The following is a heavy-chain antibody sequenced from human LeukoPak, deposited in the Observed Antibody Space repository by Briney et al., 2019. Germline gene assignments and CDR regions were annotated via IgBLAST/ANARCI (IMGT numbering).Heavy chain of an antibody. D-gene: IGHD3-3*02. CDR2: ISGSGSYI. CDR1: GFSFSTYT. Sequence: GESLRLSCAASGFSFSTYTMNWARQAPGKGLEWVSSISGSGSYIYYSDSVRGRFTISRDNAKNSLSLQMNSLRADDTAIYYCASHFWNYYRIDYWGQGILVTVSS. CDR3: ASHFWNYYRIDY. V-gene: IGHV3-21*01. J-gene: IGHJ4*02.